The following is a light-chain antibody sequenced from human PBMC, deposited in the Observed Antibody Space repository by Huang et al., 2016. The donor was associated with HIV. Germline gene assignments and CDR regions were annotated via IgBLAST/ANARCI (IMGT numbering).Light chain of an antibody. CDR2: WAS. J-gene: IGKJ3*01. V-gene: IGKV4-1*01. CDR3: QQYYSSPFT. CDR1: QSILYSSTDKSY. Sequence: DIVMTQSPDSLTVSLGERATINCKSSQSILYSSTDKSYLAWYHKKPGQPPKLLIYWASTRESGVPDRFSGSGSGTDFTLTISSLQAEDVAVYYCQQYYSSPFTFGPGTKVDIK.